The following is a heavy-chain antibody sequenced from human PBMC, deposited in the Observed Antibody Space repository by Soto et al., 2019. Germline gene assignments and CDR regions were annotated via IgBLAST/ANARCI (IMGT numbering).Heavy chain of an antibody. D-gene: IGHD2-8*01. CDR2: IFSDAER. J-gene: IGHJ6*02. Sequence: SGPTTVNPTATLTLTCNVSGFSPTTGRMGVSWIRQPTGKALEWLAHIFSDAERSNRHSLQGRLTVSKVGFGSQVDRSMTNLDPVGTGTYVCVRVNADSCSSKNALDVWGQGTTVTVSS. CDR1: GFSPTTGRMG. V-gene: IGHV2-26*01. CDR3: VRVNADSCSSKNALDV.